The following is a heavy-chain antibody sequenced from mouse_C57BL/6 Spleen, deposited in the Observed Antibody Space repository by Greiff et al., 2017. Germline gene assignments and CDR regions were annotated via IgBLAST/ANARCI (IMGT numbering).Heavy chain of an antibody. CDR1: GYTFTSYW. CDR2: IDPSDSYT. V-gene: IGHV1-69*01. CDR3: AKALYYYGSSPFDY. D-gene: IGHD1-1*01. J-gene: IGHJ2*01. Sequence: QVQLQQPGAELVMPGASVKLSCKASGYTFTSYWMHWVKQRPGQGLEWIGEIDPSDSYTNYNQKFKGKSTLTVDKSSSTAYMQLSSLTSEDSAVDYCAKALYYYGSSPFDYWGQGTTLTVSS.